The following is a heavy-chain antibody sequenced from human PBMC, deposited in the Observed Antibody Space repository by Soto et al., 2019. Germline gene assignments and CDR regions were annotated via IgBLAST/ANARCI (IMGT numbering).Heavy chain of an antibody. D-gene: IGHD6-19*01. CDR1: GFTFSDHY. J-gene: IGHJ4*02. V-gene: IGHV3-72*01. Sequence: PGGSLRLSCAASGFTFSDHYMDWVRQAPGKGLEWVGRTRNKANRYTTEYVASVKGRFTISRDESKNSLSLQMNSLKTEDTAVYYCVKIPVPGYFIESWGQGTLVTVSS. CDR2: TRNKANRYTT. CDR3: VKIPVPGYFIES.